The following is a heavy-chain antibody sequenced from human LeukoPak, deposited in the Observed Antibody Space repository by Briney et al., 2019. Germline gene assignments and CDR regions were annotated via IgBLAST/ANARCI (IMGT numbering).Heavy chain of an antibody. J-gene: IGHJ4*02. D-gene: IGHD3-9*01. CDR3: ARDFVDYDILTGYPDY. Sequence: ASVKVSCKASGYTFTGYYMHWVRQAPEQGLEWMGWINPNSGGTNYAQKFQGRVTMTRDTSISTAYMELSRLRSDDTAVYYCARDFVDYDILTGYPDYWGQGTLVTVSS. CDR1: GYTFTGYY. CDR2: INPNSGGT. V-gene: IGHV1-2*02.